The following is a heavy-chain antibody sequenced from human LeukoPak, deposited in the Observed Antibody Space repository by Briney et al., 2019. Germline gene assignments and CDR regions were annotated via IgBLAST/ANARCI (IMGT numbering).Heavy chain of an antibody. J-gene: IGHJ2*01. D-gene: IGHD3-16*01. Sequence: PGGSLRLSCAASGITRSSKYMSWVRQAPGKGLEWVSVMQSGGSTYHAESVKGRFTISRDNSKNTLYLQMKSLRVEDTAVYYCARDGGAGWYFDLWGRGTLVTVSS. V-gene: IGHV3-53*01. CDR1: GITRSSKY. CDR2: MQSGGST. CDR3: ARDGGAGWYFDL.